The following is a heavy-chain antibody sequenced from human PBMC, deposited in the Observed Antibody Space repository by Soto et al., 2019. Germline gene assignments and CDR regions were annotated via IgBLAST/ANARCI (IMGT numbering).Heavy chain of an antibody. D-gene: IGHD6-13*01. Sequence: EVQLVESGGGLAQPGGSLRLSCAASGFTFSGYEMNWVRQAPGKGLEWVSYIDSSGNTIDYADSVKGRFTISRDNAKHSLYLQMNSLRAEDTAIYYCARDGPAADFDHWGQGTQVTVSS. J-gene: IGHJ4*02. CDR1: GFTFSGYE. CDR2: IDSSGNTI. V-gene: IGHV3-48*03. CDR3: ARDGPAADFDH.